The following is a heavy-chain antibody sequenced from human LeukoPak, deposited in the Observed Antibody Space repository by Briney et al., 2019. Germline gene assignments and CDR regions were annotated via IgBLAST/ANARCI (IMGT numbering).Heavy chain of an antibody. Sequence: SGGSLRLSCAASGFTFSSYGMHWVRQAPGKGLEWVAFIRYDGSNKYYADSVKGRFTISRDNSKNTLYLQMNSLRAEDTAVYYCAKDRPEFLLYYYFDYWGQGTLVTVSS. V-gene: IGHV3-30*02. J-gene: IGHJ4*02. D-gene: IGHD3-16*02. CDR3: AKDRPEFLLYYYFDY. CDR2: IRYDGSNK. CDR1: GFTFSSYG.